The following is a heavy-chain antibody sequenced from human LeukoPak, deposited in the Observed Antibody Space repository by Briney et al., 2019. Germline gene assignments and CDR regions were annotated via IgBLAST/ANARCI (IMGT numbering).Heavy chain of an antibody. J-gene: IGHJ3*02. Sequence: GGSLRLSCAASGFTFSDYYMSWIRQAPGKGLEWVSYISSGSGSTIYYADSVKGRLTISRDNAKNSLYLQMNSLRAEDTAVYYCARSWVPPFDIWGQGTMVTVSS. D-gene: IGHD1-1*01. CDR1: GFTFSDYY. V-gene: IGHV3-11*04. CDR3: ARSWVPPFDI. CDR2: ISSGSGSTI.